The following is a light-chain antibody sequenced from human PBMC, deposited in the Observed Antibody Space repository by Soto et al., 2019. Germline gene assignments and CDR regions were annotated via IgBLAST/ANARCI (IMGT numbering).Light chain of an antibody. J-gene: IGLJ2*01. CDR1: SSNIGGNT. CDR2: SSN. CDR3: AAWDDSLNGPE. V-gene: IGLV1-44*01. Sequence: QAVLTQPPSASGTPGQRVTISCSGSSSNIGGNTVHWYQQLPGTAPKLLIYSSNQRPSGVPDRFSGSKSGTSASLAISGLQSEDEADYYCAAWDDSLNGPEFGGGTQLTVL.